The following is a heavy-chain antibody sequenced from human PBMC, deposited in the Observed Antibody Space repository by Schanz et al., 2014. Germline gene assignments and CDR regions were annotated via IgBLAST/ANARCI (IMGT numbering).Heavy chain of an antibody. D-gene: IGHD3-3*01. CDR3: SRDRRFSGRDGLYYCDS. V-gene: IGHV1-18*01. CDR1: GYIFINSG. CDR2: ISVYNHNK. Sequence: QIQLVQSGPEVKKPGATVKVSCKASGYIFINSGISWVRQAPGQGLQWMGWISVYNHNKEYDQKFQGRVTMTTDTSTSTAYMALTVLTPDYTAVCYSSRDRRFSGRDGLYYCDSWGQGTLVTVSS. J-gene: IGHJ4*02.